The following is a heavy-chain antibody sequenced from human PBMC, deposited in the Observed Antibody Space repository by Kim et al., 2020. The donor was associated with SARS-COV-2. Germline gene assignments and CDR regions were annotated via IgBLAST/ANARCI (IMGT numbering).Heavy chain of an antibody. D-gene: IGHD3-10*01. Sequence: LKSRVTISVDTSKNQFSLKLSSVTAADTAVYYCARVRGTMVRGVIPNFDYWGQGTLVTVSS. J-gene: IGHJ4*02. V-gene: IGHV4-31*02. CDR3: ARVRGTMVRGVIPNFDY.